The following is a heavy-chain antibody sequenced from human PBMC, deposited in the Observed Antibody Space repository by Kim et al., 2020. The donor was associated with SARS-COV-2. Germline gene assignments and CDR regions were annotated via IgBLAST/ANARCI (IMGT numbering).Heavy chain of an antibody. CDR3: VRVRMGGAFEI. J-gene: IGHJ3*02. CDR1: GFSLSAYD. Sequence: GGSLRLSCATSGFSLSAYDMNWVRQAPGKGLEWFSCITKSSATKHYADSVKGRFTISRDNAKNSLYLQMNRLRDEDTALYYCVRVRMGGAFEIWGQRALFTASS. D-gene: IGHD3-16*01. V-gene: IGHV3-48*02. CDR2: ITKSSATK.